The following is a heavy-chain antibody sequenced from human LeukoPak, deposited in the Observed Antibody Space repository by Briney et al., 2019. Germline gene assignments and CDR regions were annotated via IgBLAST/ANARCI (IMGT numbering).Heavy chain of an antibody. CDR3: ARDPISSNWPRGHFFDP. CDR2: INPNGGGT. D-gene: IGHD6-13*01. Sequence: ASVTLSCTASGYRFTSYYVNWFRQAPGQGLEWMGIINPNGGGTTFTQKFQGRVTMTRDTSTTTVYMELSGLKLEDTAVYYCARDPISSNWPRGHFFDPWGQGTLVTVSS. CDR1: GYRFTSYY. V-gene: IGHV1-46*01. J-gene: IGHJ5*02.